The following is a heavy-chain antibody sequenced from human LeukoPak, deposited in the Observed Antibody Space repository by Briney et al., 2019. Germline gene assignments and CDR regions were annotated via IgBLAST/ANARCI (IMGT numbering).Heavy chain of an antibody. Sequence: GGSLRLSCAASGFAFSNYAMHWVRQAPGKGLEYVSGISSKGGSTYYANSVEGRFTISRDNSRNTLYLQMGSLRAEDMAVYYCARGGPLVARPFDYWGQGTLVTVSS. D-gene: IGHD2-8*02. CDR3: ARGGPLVARPFDY. V-gene: IGHV3-64*01. CDR1: GFAFSNYA. CDR2: ISSKGGST. J-gene: IGHJ4*02.